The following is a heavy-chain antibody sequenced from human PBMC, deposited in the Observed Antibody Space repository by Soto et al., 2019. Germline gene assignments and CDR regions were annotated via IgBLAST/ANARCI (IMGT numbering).Heavy chain of an antibody. CDR1: GFTFSSYA. CDR2: ISGSGGST. Sequence: GGSLRLSCAGSGFTFSSYAMSWVRQAPGKGLEWVSAISGSGGSTYYADTVKGRFTISRDNSKNKLYLQMNSLRAKDTAVYYCAKGSPTTVTGYDYWGQGTLVTVSS. V-gene: IGHV3-23*01. J-gene: IGHJ4*02. D-gene: IGHD4-17*01. CDR3: AKGSPTTVTGYDY.